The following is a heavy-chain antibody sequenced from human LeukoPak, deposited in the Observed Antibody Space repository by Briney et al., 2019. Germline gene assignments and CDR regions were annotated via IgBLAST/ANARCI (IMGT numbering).Heavy chain of an antibody. Sequence: GGSLRLSCAASGFTFSSYSMNWVRQAPGKGLEWVSSISSSSSYIYYADSVKGRFTISRDNAKNSLYLQMNSLRAEDTAVYFCARLKLRYFDWLDYWGQGILVTVSS. D-gene: IGHD3-9*01. V-gene: IGHV3-21*01. CDR1: GFTFSSYS. J-gene: IGHJ4*02. CDR2: ISSSSSYI. CDR3: ARLKLRYFDWLDY.